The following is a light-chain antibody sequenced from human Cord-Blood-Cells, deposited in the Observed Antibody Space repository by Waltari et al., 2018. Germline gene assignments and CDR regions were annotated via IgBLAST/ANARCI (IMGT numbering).Light chain of an antibody. CDR2: AAS. CDR1: QSISSY. CDR3: QQSYSTPIFT. V-gene: IGKV1-39*01. J-gene: IGKJ3*01. Sequence: DIQMTQSPSSLSASVGDRVTITCRASQSISSYLNWYQQKPGKAPKLLIYAASSLQSGVPSRFSGCGSGTDFTLTISSLQPEDFATYYCQQSYSTPIFTFGPGTKVDIK.